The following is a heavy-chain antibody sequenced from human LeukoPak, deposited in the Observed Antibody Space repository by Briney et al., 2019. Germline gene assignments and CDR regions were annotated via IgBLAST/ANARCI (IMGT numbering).Heavy chain of an antibody. Sequence: GGSLRLSCAASGFTFSSYAMSWVRQAPGKGPEWVSAISHSGGTTYYADSVKGRFTITRDNSKNTLYLQMNSLRAEDTAVYYCAKDPHSSSWYYYYMDVWGKGTTVTVSS. V-gene: IGHV3-23*01. J-gene: IGHJ6*03. CDR3: AKDPHSSSWYYYYMDV. CDR1: GFTFSSYA. D-gene: IGHD6-13*01. CDR2: ISHSGGTT.